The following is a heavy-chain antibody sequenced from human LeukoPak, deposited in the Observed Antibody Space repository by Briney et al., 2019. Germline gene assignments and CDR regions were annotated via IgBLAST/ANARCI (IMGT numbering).Heavy chain of an antibody. J-gene: IGHJ4*02. V-gene: IGHV3-53*01. D-gene: IGHD1-26*01. CDR1: GFTASSNY. CDR3: ARGVGATGRII. CDR2: IYSGGST. Sequence: TGGSLRLSCAASGFTASSNYKSWVGQAPGQGLEWVSVIYSGGSTYYADSVKGRFTISRDNSKKTLNLQMHSLGDEDTGIYYCARGVGATGRIIWGQGTLVTVSS.